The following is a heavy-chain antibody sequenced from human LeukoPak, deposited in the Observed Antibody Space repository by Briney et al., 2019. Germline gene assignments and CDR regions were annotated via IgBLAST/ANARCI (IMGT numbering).Heavy chain of an antibody. CDR3: VRQQTPHGNFDY. D-gene: IGHD1-26*01. J-gene: IGHJ4*02. Sequence: PGGSLRLSCATSGFTFSNHAMHWVRQASGKGLEWVSAIGTAGDTFYPGSVKGRFAISRENAKNSFSLQMDSLRAEDTAVYYCVRQQTPHGNFDYWGQGTLVTVSS. CDR2: IGTAGDT. CDR1: GFTFSNHA. V-gene: IGHV3-13*01.